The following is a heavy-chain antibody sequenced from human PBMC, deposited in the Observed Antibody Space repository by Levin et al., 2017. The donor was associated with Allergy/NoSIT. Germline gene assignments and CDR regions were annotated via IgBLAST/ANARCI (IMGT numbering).Heavy chain of an antibody. CDR1: GFTFSNYG. CDR2: ISYGGGST. V-gene: IGHV3-30*18. D-gene: IGHD2-21*01. Sequence: GESLKISCAASGFTFSNYGMHWVRQAPGKGLEWVTIISYGGGSTYYADSVKGRFTVSRDNSKNTLYLQMNSLRAEDTAVYYCAKDIWPYCAGDCLNMDVWGRGTTVTVSS. J-gene: IGHJ6*03. CDR3: AKDIWPYCAGDCLNMDV.